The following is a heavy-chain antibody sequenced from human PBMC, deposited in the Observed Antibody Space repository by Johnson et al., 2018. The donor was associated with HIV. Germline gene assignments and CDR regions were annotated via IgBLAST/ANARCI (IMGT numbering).Heavy chain of an antibody. CDR1: GFTFSDYY. Sequence: QVQLVESGGGVVQPGRSLRLSCAASGFTFSDYYMSWIRQAPGKGLEWVSYISSSGSTIYYADSVKGRFTISRDNSKNTVYLQRNSLRAEDTAVYYCARGRQRGGGDADAFDIWGQGTMVSVSS. D-gene: IGHD3-16*01. J-gene: IGHJ3*02. CDR3: ARGRQRGGGDADAFDI. V-gene: IGHV3-11*04. CDR2: ISSSGSTI.